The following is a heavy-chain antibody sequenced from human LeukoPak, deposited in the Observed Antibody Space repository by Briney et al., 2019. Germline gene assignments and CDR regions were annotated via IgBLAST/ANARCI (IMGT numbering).Heavy chain of an antibody. V-gene: IGHV3-74*01. CDR1: GFTFSSYE. J-gene: IGHJ5*02. Sequence: GGSLRLSCAASGFTFSSYEMNWVRQAPGKGLVWVSRINSDGSSTDYAVSVKGRFTISRDNAKNTLYLQMNNLRAEDTAVYYCARDPMALDWFDPWGQGTLVTFSS. CDR3: ARDPMALDWFDP. D-gene: IGHD3-10*01. CDR2: INSDGSST.